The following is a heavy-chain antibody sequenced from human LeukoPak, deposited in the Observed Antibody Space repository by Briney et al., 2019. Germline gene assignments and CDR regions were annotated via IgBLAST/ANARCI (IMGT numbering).Heavy chain of an antibody. CDR3: ARDNYYDSSGYYQHAFDI. D-gene: IGHD3-22*01. CDR2: IYYSGST. J-gene: IGHJ3*02. V-gene: IGHV4-31*03. Sequence: SETLSLTCTVSGGSISSGVYYWSWIRQHPGKGLEWIGYIYYSGSTYYNPSLKSRVTISVDTSKNQFSLKLSSVTAADTAVYYCARDNYYDSSGYYQHAFDIWGQGTMVTVSS. CDR1: GGSISSGVYY.